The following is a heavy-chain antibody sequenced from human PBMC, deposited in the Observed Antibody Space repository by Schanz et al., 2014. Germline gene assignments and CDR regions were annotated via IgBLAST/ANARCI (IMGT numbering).Heavy chain of an antibody. CDR1: GFTFTTNA. CDR2: ISGNGGST. CDR3: AKVREWWPYYFDY. D-gene: IGHD2-15*01. V-gene: IGHV3-23*04. J-gene: IGHJ4*02. Sequence: EVQLVESGGGLLQPGGSLRLSCAVSGFTFTTNAMSWVRQPPGKGLEWVSAISGNGGSTYFADSVKGRFTISRDNSDNTLFLQMNSLRAEDTAVYYCAKVREWWPYYFDYWGQGTLVTVSS.